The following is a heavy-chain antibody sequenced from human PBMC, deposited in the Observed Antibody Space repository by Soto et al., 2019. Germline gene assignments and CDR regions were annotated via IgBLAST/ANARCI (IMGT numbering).Heavy chain of an antibody. CDR1: SGSISSSNW. Sequence: QVQLQESGPGLVKPSGTLSLTCAVSSGSISSSNWWSWVRQPPGKGLEWIGEIYHSGSTNYNPSPKSRVTISVDKSKNQFSLKLSSVTAADTAVYYCARGGYDYGDYNWFDPWGQGTLVTVSS. CDR2: IYHSGST. CDR3: ARGGYDYGDYNWFDP. V-gene: IGHV4-4*02. D-gene: IGHD4-17*01. J-gene: IGHJ5*02.